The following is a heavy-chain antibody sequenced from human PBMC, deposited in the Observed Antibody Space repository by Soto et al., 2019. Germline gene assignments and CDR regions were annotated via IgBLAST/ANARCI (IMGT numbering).Heavy chain of an antibody. Sequence: QVQLVESGGGVVQPGRSLRLSCAASGFTFSNYVIHWVRQAPAKGLEWVAVTLYDGSNQYYADSVKGRFTISRDNSKNTVYLQMNSLRADDTALYYCARGRGHLWPPDYWGQGTLVTVSS. V-gene: IGHV3-30-3*01. CDR1: GFTFSNYV. CDR2: TLYDGSNQ. D-gene: IGHD5-18*01. J-gene: IGHJ4*02. CDR3: ARGRGHLWPPDY.